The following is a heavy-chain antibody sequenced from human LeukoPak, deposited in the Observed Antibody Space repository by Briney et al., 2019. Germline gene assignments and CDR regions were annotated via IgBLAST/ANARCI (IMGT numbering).Heavy chain of an antibody. CDR3: AELGITMIGGV. CDR1: GFTFSSYA. Sequence: GGALILSCAASGFTFSSYAMHWVRQAPGKGLEWVAVISYDGSNKYYADSVKGRFTISRDNAKNSLYLQMNSLRAEDTAVYYCAELGITMIGGVWGKGTTVTISS. CDR2: ISYDGSNK. V-gene: IGHV3-30*04. D-gene: IGHD3-10*02. J-gene: IGHJ6*04.